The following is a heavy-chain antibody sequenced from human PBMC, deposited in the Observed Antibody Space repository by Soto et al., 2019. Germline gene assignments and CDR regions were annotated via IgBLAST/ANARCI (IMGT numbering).Heavy chain of an antibody. CDR1: GDSVSSNSAA. D-gene: IGHD6-13*01. Sequence: QTLSLTCAISGDSVSSNSAACNWIRQSPSRGLEWLGRTYYRSKWYNDYAVSVKSRITINPDTSKNQFSLQLNSVTPEDTAVYYSARRGIAAAAGAFDIWGQGTTVTVSS. CDR3: ARRGIAAAAGAFDI. J-gene: IGHJ3*02. CDR2: TYYRSKWYN. V-gene: IGHV6-1*01.